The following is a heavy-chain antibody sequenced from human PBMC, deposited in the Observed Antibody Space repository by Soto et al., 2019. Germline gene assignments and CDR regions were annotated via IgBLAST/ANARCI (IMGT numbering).Heavy chain of an antibody. V-gene: IGHV1-18*01. J-gene: IGHJ3*01. D-gene: IGHD3-22*01. CDR2: ISAYNGNT. CDR1: GYTFTSYG. CDR3: AREPTMIVVIITGDAFDL. Sequence: QVKLVQSGAEVKKPGASVKVSCKASGYTFTSYGISWVRQAPGQGLEWMGWISAYNGNTNYAQKFQCRVTMTTDTSTSTAYMELRSLRSDDTAVYYCAREPTMIVVIITGDAFDLWGQGTMVTVSS.